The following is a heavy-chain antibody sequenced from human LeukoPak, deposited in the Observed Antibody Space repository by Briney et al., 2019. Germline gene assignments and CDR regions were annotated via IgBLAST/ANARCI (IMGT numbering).Heavy chain of an antibody. Sequence: ASVKVSCKASGYTFSNYYIHWVRQAPGQGLEWMGWINPNSGGTKYAQKFHGRVTMTRDTSISTAYMELSGLRSDDTAVYYCARGSPVATAGATDRHAFDIWDQETMVTVSS. CDR2: INPNSGGT. CDR1: GYTFSNYY. V-gene: IGHV1-2*02. CDR3: ARGSPVATAGATDRHAFDI. D-gene: IGHD6-13*01. J-gene: IGHJ3*02.